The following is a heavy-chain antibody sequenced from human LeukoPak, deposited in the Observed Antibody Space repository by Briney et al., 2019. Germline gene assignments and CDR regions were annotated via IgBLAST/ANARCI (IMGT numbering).Heavy chain of an antibody. CDR2: ISGSGGST. CDR1: GFTFSSYA. J-gene: IGHJ5*02. Sequence: PGGSLRLSCAASGFTFSSYAMSWVRQAPGKWLEWVSAISGSGGSTYYADSVKGRFTISRDNSKNTLYLQMNSLRAEDTAVYYCAKDGYSYGPYNWFDPWGQGTLVTVSS. D-gene: IGHD5-18*01. CDR3: AKDGYSYGPYNWFDP. V-gene: IGHV3-23*01.